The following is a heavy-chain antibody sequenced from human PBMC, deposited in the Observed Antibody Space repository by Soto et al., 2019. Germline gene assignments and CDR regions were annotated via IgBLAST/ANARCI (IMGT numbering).Heavy chain of an antibody. D-gene: IGHD1-1*01. Sequence: EVQLLESGGKLVQPGGSLTLSCAASGFTFSTYAMAWVRQAPGKGLEWVSGVSASGLNTDYADPVKGRFYISRDNSKNPVSLHMNSLRAEDTALYYCAEDRPRRTSGYFFDYCGQGTPVTVSS. CDR2: VSASGLNT. J-gene: IGHJ4*02. V-gene: IGHV3-23*01. CDR3: AEDRPRRTSGYFFDY. CDR1: GFTFSTYA.